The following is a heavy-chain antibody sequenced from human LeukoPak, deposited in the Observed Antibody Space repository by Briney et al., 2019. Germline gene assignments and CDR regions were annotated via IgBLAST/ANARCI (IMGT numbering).Heavy chain of an antibody. D-gene: IGHD1/OR15-1a*01. J-gene: IGHJ4*02. CDR2: IYFDGST. Sequence: SETLSLTCTVSGGSISNYYWSWIRQPLGKGLEWIGYIYFDGSTNYNPSLKSRLTISLDTSKNHISLKLSSVTAADTALYYCARAGNDWNTGYYFDYWGQGTLVTVSS. CDR1: GGSISNYY. CDR3: ARAGNDWNTGYYFDY. V-gene: IGHV4-59*01.